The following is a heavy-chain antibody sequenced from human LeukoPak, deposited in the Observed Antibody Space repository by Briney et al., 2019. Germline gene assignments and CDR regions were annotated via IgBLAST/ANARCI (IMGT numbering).Heavy chain of an antibody. CDR2: MNPNSGNT. J-gene: IGHJ4*02. V-gene: IGHV1-8*01. CDR3: ARSNLRSGFTSPIRY. Sequence: GASVKVSCKASGYTFTSYDINWVRQATGQGLKWMGWMNPNSGNTGYTQKFQGRVTMTRNTSISTAYMELSSLRSEDTAVYYCARSNLRSGFTSPIRYWGQGTLVTVSS. CDR1: GYTFTSYD. D-gene: IGHD3-3*01.